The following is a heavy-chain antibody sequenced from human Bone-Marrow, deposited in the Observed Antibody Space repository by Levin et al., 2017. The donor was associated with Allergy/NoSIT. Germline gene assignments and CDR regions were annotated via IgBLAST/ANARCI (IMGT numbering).Heavy chain of an antibody. CDR2: MNPKNGGT. V-gene: IGHV1-2*02. Sequence: GASVKVSCKASGYTFTDYYIHWVRQPPGQGLEWMGWMNPKNGGTTYAVKFQGRVTMTWDSSIRTAFMEMSSLTSDDTAVYYCARARQWTGWEGIYFDYWGQGTLVTVSS. CDR1: GYTFTDYY. D-gene: IGHD3/OR15-3a*01. CDR3: ARARQWTGWEGIYFDY. J-gene: IGHJ4*02.